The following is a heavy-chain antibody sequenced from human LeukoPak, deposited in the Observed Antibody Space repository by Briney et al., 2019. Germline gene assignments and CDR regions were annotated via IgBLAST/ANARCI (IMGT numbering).Heavy chain of an antibody. V-gene: IGHV3-30*18. CDR1: GFTFSSYG. CDR2: ISYDGSNK. Sequence: GRSLRLSCAASGFTFSSYGMHWVRQAPGKGLEWVAVISYDGSNKYYADSVKGRFTISRDNSKNTLYLQMNSLRAEDTAVYYCAKDRSRVTACDYWGQGTLVTVSS. J-gene: IGHJ4*02. CDR3: AKDRSRVTACDY. D-gene: IGHD4-11*01.